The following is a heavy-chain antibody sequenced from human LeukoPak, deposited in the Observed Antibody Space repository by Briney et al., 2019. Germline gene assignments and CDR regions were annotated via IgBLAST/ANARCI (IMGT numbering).Heavy chain of an antibody. V-gene: IGHV4-34*01. CDR1: GGSFSGYY. J-gene: IGHJ4*02. D-gene: IGHD3-10*01. CDR2: ISHSGST. CDR3: ARESLTVRGVIDYFDY. Sequence: PSETLSLTCAVYGGSFSGYYWSWIRQPPGKGLEWIGEISHSGSTNYNPSLKSRVTISVDTSKNQFSLKLSSVTAADTAVYYCARESLTVRGVIDYFDYWGQGTLVTVSS.